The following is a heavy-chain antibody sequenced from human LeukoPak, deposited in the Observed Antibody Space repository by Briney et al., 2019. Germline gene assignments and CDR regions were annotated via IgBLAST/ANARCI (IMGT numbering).Heavy chain of an antibody. CDR3: ARVRSWYIYYYYMDV. Sequence: SETLSLXCAVYGGSFSGYYWSWIRQPPGKGLEWIGEINHSGSTNYNPSLKSRVTISVDTSKNQFSLKLSSVTAADTAVYYCARVRSWYIYYYYMDVWGKGTTVTVSS. D-gene: IGHD6-13*01. V-gene: IGHV4-34*01. J-gene: IGHJ6*03. CDR1: GGSFSGYY. CDR2: INHSGST.